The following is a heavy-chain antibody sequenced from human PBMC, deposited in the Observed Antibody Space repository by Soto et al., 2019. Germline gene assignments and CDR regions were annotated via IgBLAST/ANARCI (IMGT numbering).Heavy chain of an antibody. J-gene: IGHJ6*02. V-gene: IGHV1-69*06. CDR2: IIPIFGTA. D-gene: IGHD3-22*01. CDR3: ARVPNHVVVIMSYYYYGMDV. CDR1: GGTFSSYA. Sequence: QVQLVQSGAEVKKPGSSVKVSCKASGGTFSSYAISWVRQAPGQGLEWMGGIIPIFGTANYVQNFQGRVTITADKCTSTPYMELSSLRSEDTAVYYCARVPNHVVVIMSYYYYGMDVWGQGTTVTVSS.